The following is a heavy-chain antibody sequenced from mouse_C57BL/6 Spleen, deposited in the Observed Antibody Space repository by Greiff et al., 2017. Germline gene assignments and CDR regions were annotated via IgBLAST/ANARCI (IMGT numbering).Heavy chain of an antibody. CDR3: ARVGTTVVARGYFDV. V-gene: IGHV3-6*01. CDR2: ISYDGSN. Sequence: EVKLMESGPGLVKPSQSLSLTCSVTGYSITSGYYWNWIRQFPGNKLEWMGYISYDGSNNYNPSLKNRISITRDTSKNQFFLKLNSVTTEDTATYYCARVGTTVVARGYFDVWGTGTTVTVSS. J-gene: IGHJ1*03. CDR1: GYSITSGYY. D-gene: IGHD1-1*01.